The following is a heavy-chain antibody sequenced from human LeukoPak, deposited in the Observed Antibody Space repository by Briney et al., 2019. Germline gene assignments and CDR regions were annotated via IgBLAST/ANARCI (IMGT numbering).Heavy chain of an antibody. Sequence: GGSLRLSCAASGFTFSSYWMNWVRQAPGKGLEWVSSISSSSSYIYYADSVKGRFTISRDNAKNSLYLQMNSLRAEDTAVYYCASETSVAGTLLDAFDIWGQGTMVTVSS. CDR1: GFTFSSYW. V-gene: IGHV3-21*01. J-gene: IGHJ3*02. CDR3: ASETSVAGTLLDAFDI. CDR2: ISSSSSYI. D-gene: IGHD6-19*01.